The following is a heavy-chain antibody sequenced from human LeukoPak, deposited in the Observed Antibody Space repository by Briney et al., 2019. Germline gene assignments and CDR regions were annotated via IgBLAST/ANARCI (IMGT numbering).Heavy chain of an antibody. CDR1: GYSISTAYY. CDR2: MYNSEST. V-gene: IGHV4-38-2*02. Sequence: RSETPSLTCTVSGYSISTAYYWGWLGQPPGKGRGLVGNMYNSESTFYNHAVRSRVTITIDTSRNQCSLKLRSVTAADTDIYYYARSEAGNWFDHWGQGTLVTVSS. D-gene: IGHD6-19*01. J-gene: IGHJ5*02. CDR3: ARSEAGNWFDH.